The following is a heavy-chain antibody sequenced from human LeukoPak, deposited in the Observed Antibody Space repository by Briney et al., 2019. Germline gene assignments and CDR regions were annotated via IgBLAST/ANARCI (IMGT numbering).Heavy chain of an antibody. CDR3: ATSPKGNREAFDY. J-gene: IGHJ4*02. CDR2: IYYSGST. Sequence: SETLSLTCTVSGGSISSYYWSWIRQPPGKGLEWIGYIYYSGSTNYNPSLKSRVTISVDTSKNQFSLKLSSVTAADTAVYYCATSPKGNREAFDYWGQGTLVTVSS. D-gene: IGHD5-24*01. V-gene: IGHV4-59*12. CDR1: GGSISSYY.